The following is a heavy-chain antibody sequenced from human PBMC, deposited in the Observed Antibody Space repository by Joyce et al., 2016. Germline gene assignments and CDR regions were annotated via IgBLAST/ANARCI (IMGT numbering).Heavy chain of an antibody. CDR1: GLTFTQYG. D-gene: IGHD3-22*01. CDR2: VSSFNGNA. J-gene: IGHJ4*02. Sequence: QVQLVQSGAEVKKPGESVKVSCKASGLTFTQYGFTWVRQTPGQGLEWMGWVSSFNGNANYAQKFQDRVTMTPDTSTNSVFMELRSLTSDDTAVYYCSRDHYSSPSYWGQGTLVTVSS. CDR3: SRDHYSSPSY. V-gene: IGHV1-18*01.